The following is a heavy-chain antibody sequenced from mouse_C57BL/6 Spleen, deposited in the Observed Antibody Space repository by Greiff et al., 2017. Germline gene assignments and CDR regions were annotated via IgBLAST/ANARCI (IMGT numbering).Heavy chain of an antibody. Sequence: EVMLVESGGGLVQPGGSMKLSCAASGFTFSDAWMDWVRQSPEKGLEWVAEIRNKANNHATYYAESVKGRFTISRDDSKSSVYLQMNSLRAEDTGIYYCRGPYDGGPYYAMDYWGQGTSVTVSS. CDR2: IRNKANNHAT. D-gene: IGHD2-12*01. CDR3: RGPYDGGPYYAMDY. J-gene: IGHJ4*01. CDR1: GFTFSDAW. V-gene: IGHV6-6*01.